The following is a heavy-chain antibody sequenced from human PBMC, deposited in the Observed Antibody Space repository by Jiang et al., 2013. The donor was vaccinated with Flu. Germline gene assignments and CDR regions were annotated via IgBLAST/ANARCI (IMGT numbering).Heavy chain of an antibody. CDR3: ARRDAMVRGVIGADDAFDI. CDR2: IYPGDSDT. Sequence: GAEVKKPGESLKISCKGSGYSFTSYWIGWVRQMPGKGLEWMGIIYPGDSDTRYSPSFQGQVTISADKSISTAYLQWSSLKASDTAMYYCARRDAMVRGVIGADDAFDIWGQGTMVTVSS. V-gene: IGHV5-51*01. D-gene: IGHD3-10*01. J-gene: IGHJ3*02. CDR1: GYSFTSYW.